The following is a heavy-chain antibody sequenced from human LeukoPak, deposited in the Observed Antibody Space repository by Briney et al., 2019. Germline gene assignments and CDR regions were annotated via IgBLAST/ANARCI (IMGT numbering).Heavy chain of an antibody. CDR1: GFTFSSYG. D-gene: IGHD3-10*02. J-gene: IGHJ6*04. CDR3: AELGITMIGGV. Sequence: GGSLRLSCAASGFTFSSYGMHWVRQAPGKGLEWVSAISSTDAGTYHADPVRGRFTISRDSSKNTLYLQMNSLRAEDTAVYYCAELGITMIGGVWGKGTTVTISS. CDR2: ISSTDAGT. V-gene: IGHV3-23*01.